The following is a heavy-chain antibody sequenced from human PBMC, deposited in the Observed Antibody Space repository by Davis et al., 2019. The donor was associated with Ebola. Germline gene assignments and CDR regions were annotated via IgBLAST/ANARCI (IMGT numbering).Heavy chain of an antibody. CDR2: INNDGSST. Sequence: PGGSLRLSCAASGFTFSSYWMHWVRQAPGKGLVWVSRINNDGSSTSYADSVKGRFTISRDNAKNTLYLQMNSLRAEDTAVYYCARLTTRYYYYGMDVWGQGTTVTVSS. CDR3: ARLTTRYYYYGMDV. CDR1: GFTFSSYW. V-gene: IGHV3-74*01. J-gene: IGHJ6*02. D-gene: IGHD4-11*01.